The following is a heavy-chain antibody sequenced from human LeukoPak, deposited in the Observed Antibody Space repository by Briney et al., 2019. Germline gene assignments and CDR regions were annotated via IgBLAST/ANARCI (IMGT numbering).Heavy chain of an antibody. D-gene: IGHD6-19*01. CDR1: GFTFDDYA. J-gene: IGHJ4*02. Sequence: GRSLRLSCAASGFTFDDYAVNWVRQAPGKGLEWVSSISSSSSYIYYADSVKGRFTISRDNAKNSLYLQMNSLRAEDTAVYYCARDQPPPQGQIAVAGNWRDYWGQGTLVTVSS. CDR2: ISSSSSYI. V-gene: IGHV3-21*01. CDR3: ARDQPPPQGQIAVAGNWRDY.